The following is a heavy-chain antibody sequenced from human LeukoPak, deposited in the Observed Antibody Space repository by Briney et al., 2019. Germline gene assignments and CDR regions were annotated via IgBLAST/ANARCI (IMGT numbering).Heavy chain of an antibody. CDR1: GFTFSSYA. CDR3: ARDNVDNLYYFDH. J-gene: IGHJ4*02. CDR2: ISGSDGST. D-gene: IGHD5-24*01. V-gene: IGHV3-23*01. Sequence: GGSLRLSCAASGFTFSSYAMTWVRQAPGKGLEWVSSISGSDGSTYYADSVKGRFTISRDNSKNTLYLQMNSLRAEDTAVYYCARDNVDNLYYFDHWGQGTLVTVSS.